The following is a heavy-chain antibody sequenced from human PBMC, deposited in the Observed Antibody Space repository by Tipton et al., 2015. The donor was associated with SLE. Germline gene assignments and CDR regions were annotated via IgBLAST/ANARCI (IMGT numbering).Heavy chain of an antibody. J-gene: IGHJ4*02. Sequence: TLSLTCAVYGGSFSGYYWSWIRQPPGKGLEWIGEINHSGSTNYNPSLKSRVTISVDTSKNQFSLKLSSVTAADTAVYYCARNPQYSSSSVDYWGQGTLVTVSS. CDR3: ARNPQYSSSSVDY. V-gene: IGHV4-34*01. CDR2: INHSGST. D-gene: IGHD6-6*01. CDR1: GGSFSGYY.